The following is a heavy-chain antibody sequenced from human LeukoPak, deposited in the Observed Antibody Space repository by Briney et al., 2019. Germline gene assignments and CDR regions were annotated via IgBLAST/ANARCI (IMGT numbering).Heavy chain of an antibody. D-gene: IGHD1-26*01. Sequence: GGSLRLSCAASGFTFSSYGMHWVRQAPGKGLEWVAFIRYDGSNKYYADSVKGRFTISRDNSKNTLYLQMNSLRAEDTAVYYCAKVWVVGATRSLGTDYWGQGTLVTVSS. CDR1: GFTFSSYG. V-gene: IGHV3-30*02. CDR2: IRYDGSNK. J-gene: IGHJ4*02. CDR3: AKVWVVGATRSLGTDY.